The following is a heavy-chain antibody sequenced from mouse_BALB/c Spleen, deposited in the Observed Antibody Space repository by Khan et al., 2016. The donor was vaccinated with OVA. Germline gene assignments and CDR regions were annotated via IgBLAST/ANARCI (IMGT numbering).Heavy chain of an antibody. Sequence: QVQLKESGPGLVRPSQTLSITCTVSGFSLTTYGVHWVRQSPGKGLEWLGVIRSAGKTAYNAAFISRLSFTKDNSTSQDFFKMNSLQADDTATYYCARNSYMYDFTYWGQGTLVTVSA. D-gene: IGHD2-14*01. CDR3: ARNSYMYDFTY. V-gene: IGHV2-2*01. J-gene: IGHJ3*01. CDR2: IRSAGKT. CDR1: GFSLTTYG.